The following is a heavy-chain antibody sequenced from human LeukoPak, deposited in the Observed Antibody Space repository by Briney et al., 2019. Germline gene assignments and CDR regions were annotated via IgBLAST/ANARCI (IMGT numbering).Heavy chain of an antibody. V-gene: IGHV3-23*01. CDR1: GFTFSSYA. Sequence: GGSLRLSCAASGFTFSSYAMNWVRQAPGKGLEWVSGISASSSIYYADSVKGRFTISRDNSKNTLYLQVNSLRVDDTAVYYCAKGSYYDSSGYYYFDYWGQGTLVTVSS. CDR2: ISASSSI. J-gene: IGHJ4*02. D-gene: IGHD3-22*01. CDR3: AKGSYYDSSGYYYFDY.